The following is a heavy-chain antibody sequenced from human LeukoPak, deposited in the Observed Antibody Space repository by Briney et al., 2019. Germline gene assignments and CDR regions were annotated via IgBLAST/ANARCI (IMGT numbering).Heavy chain of an antibody. CDR3: ARYLLRGGTLMAAAGNDAFDI. CDR2: IYYSGST. CDR1: GGSISSGGYY. Sequence: SETLSLTCTVSGGSISSGGYYWSWIRQHPGKGLEWIGYIYYSGSTYYNPSLKSRVTISVDTSKNQFSLKLSSVTAADTAVYYCARYLLRGGTLMAAAGNDAFDIWGQGTMVTVSS. D-gene: IGHD6-13*01. V-gene: IGHV4-31*03. J-gene: IGHJ3*02.